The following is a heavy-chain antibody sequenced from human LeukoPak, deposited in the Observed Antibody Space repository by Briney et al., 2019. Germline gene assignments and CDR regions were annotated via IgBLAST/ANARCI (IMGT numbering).Heavy chain of an antibody. CDR2: INPNSGGT. CDR1: GYTFTGYY. J-gene: IGHJ5*02. V-gene: IGHV1-2*02. CDR3: ARDQYYYDSSGPNWFDP. Sequence: ASVKVSCKASGYTFTGYYMHWVRQAPGQGLEWMGWINPNSGGTNYAQKFQGRVTMTRDTSISTAYMELSRLRSDDTAVYYCARDQYYYDSSGPNWFDPWGQGTLVTVSS. D-gene: IGHD3-22*01.